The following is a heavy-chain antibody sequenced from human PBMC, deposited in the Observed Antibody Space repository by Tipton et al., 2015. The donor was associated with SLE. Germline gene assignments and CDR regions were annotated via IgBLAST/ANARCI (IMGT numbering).Heavy chain of an antibody. CDR2: LYHSGST. D-gene: IGHD4-23*01. CDR1: GYSLSSGYY. J-gene: IGHJ3*02. CDR3: ARDRGGNYLSAFDI. Sequence: LRLSCVVSGYSLSSGYYWGWIRQSPGKGLEWIGTLYHSGSTFYNPSLKSRVTMSVDTSKNQFSLNLSSMTAADTAVYYCARDRGGNYLSAFDIWGQGTMVTVSS. V-gene: IGHV4-38-2*02.